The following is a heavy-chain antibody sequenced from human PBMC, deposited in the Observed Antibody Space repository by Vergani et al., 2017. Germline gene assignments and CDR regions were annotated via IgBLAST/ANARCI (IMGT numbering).Heavy chain of an antibody. D-gene: IGHD2-2*01. CDR1: GGSFSGYY. V-gene: IGHV4-34*01. CDR2: INHSGST. J-gene: IGHJ4*02. Sequence: QVQLQQWGAGLLKPSETLSLTCAVYGGSFSGYYWSWIRQPPGKGLEWIGEINHSGSTNYNPSLKSRVTISVDTSKNQFSLKLSSVTAADTAVYYCARGRYCSSTSCYGGIDYRGQGTLVTVSS. CDR3: ARGRYCSSTSCYGGIDY.